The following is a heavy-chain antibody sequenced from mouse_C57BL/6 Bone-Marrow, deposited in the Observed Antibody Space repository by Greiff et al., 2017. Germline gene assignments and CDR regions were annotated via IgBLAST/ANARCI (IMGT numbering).Heavy chain of an antibody. D-gene: IGHD2-3*01. CDR2: IWSGGST. CDR3: ARNGNGYYRAWFAY. CDR1: GFSLTSYG. V-gene: IGHV2-2*01. J-gene: IGHJ3*01. Sequence: VMLVESGPGLVQPSQSLSITCTVSGFSLTSYGVHWVRQSPGKGLEWLGVIWSGGSTDYNAAFISRLSISKDNSKSQVFFKMNSLQADDTAIYYCARNGNGYYRAWFAYWGQGTLVTVSA.